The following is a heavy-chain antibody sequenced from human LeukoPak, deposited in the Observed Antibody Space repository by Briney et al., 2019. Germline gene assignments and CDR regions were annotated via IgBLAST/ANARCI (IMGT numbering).Heavy chain of an antibody. J-gene: IGHJ5*02. CDR2: ISYDGSNK. D-gene: IGHD6-19*01. Sequence: PGRSLRLSCAASGFTFSSYAMHWVRQAPGKGLEWVAVISYDGSNKYYADSVKGRFTISRDNSKNTLYLQMNSLRAEDTAVYYCARGISRGIAVLNWFDPWGQGTLVTVSS. V-gene: IGHV3-30-3*01. CDR3: ARGISRGIAVLNWFDP. CDR1: GFTFSSYA.